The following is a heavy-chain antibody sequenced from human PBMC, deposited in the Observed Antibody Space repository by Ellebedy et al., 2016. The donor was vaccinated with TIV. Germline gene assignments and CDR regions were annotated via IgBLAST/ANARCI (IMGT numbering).Heavy chain of an antibody. J-gene: IGHJ4*02. V-gene: IGHV3-11*03. CDR1: GFTFSDYS. CDR3: AKGLGARGDF. CDR2: IDHSGVDA. Sequence: PGGSLRLSCLTSGFTFSDYSMSWVRQAPGKGLEWVSSIDHSGVDADYADSVKGRITSSRDNTKSALHLQLHRLRVEDTAIYFCAKGLGARGDFWGQGTLVTVSS. D-gene: IGHD2-21*01.